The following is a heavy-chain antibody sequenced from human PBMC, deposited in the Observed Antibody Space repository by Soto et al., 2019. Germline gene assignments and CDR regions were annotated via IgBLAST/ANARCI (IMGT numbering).Heavy chain of an antibody. Sequence: ASVKVSCKASGYTFTSYAMHWVCQAPGQRLEWMGWINAGNGNTKYSQKFQGRITITRDTPASTAYMELSSLRSEDTAVYYCARIGGLVAGLYYFDSWGQGTLVTVSS. CDR3: ARIGGLVAGLYYFDS. CDR2: INAGNGNT. J-gene: IGHJ4*02. V-gene: IGHV1-3*01. D-gene: IGHD3-16*01. CDR1: GYTFTSYA.